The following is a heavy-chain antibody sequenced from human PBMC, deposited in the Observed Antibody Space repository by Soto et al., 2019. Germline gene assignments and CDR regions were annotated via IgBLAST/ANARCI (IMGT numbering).Heavy chain of an antibody. Sequence: QAQVVQSGAEVRKPGSSVKLSCKASEGTFNSYAIAWVRQAPGQGLEWMGGIIPYYNTLNYAQKFQDRVTIPADDSTNTVYMELSSLRSDDTAVYFWASGASRWYPYFFDSWAQGTLVTVSS. V-gene: IGHV1-69*01. CDR3: ASGASRWYPYFFDS. CDR2: IIPYYNTL. CDR1: EGTFNSYA. D-gene: IGHD6-13*01. J-gene: IGHJ4*02.